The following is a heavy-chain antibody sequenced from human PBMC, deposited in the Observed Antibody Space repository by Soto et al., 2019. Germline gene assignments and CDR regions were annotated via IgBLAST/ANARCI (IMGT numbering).Heavy chain of an antibody. Sequence: GESLTLSCAASGFTFSSYAMNWVRQAPGKGLEWVSSIVNTGDTAFYADSVTGRFTISRDNSKNTLYLQVNSLRAEDTAVYYCAKRHSSHYFDYWGQGT. CDR1: GFTFSSYA. CDR2: IVNTGDTA. D-gene: IGHD2-15*01. V-gene: IGHV3-23*01. CDR3: AKRHSSHYFDY. J-gene: IGHJ4*02.